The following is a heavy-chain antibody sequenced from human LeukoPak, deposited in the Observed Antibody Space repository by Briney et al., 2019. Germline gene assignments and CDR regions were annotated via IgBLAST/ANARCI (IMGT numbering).Heavy chain of an antibody. CDR3: ARAVFGELFPFDY. Sequence: QPGGSLRLSCAASGFTFSSYWMSWVRQAPGKGLEWVANIKQDGSEKYYVDSVKGRFTISRDNAKNSLYLQMNSLRAEDTAVYYCARAVFGELFPFDYWGQGTLVTVSS. J-gene: IGHJ4*02. CDR1: GFTFSSYW. D-gene: IGHD3-10*02. V-gene: IGHV3-7*01. CDR2: IKQDGSEK.